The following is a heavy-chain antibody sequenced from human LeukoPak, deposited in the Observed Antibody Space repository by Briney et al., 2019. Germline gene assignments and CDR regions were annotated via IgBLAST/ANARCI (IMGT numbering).Heavy chain of an antibody. CDR2: ISSTSSTI. V-gene: IGHV3-48*01. CDR1: GFTFSSYS. J-gene: IGHJ4*02. CDR3: ARGGYSSSLGLDY. D-gene: IGHD6-6*01. Sequence: GGSLRLSCAASGFTFSSYSINWVRQAPGKGLEWVSYISSTSSTIYYADSVKGRFTISRDNAKNSLYLQMNGLRAEDTAVYYCARGGYSSSLGLDYWGQGTLVTVSS.